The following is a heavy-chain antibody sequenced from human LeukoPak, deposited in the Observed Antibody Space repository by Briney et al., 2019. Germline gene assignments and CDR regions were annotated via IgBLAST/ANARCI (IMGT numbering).Heavy chain of an antibody. CDR2: IWYDRSNK. Sequence: GGSLRLSCAASGFTFSSYGMHWVRQAPGKGLEWVAVIWYDRSNKYYAGSVKGRFTISRDNSKNTLYLQMNSLRAEDTAVYYCARGQAVALFDYWGQGTLVTVSS. CDR1: GFTFSSYG. CDR3: ARGQAVALFDY. D-gene: IGHD6-19*01. J-gene: IGHJ4*02. V-gene: IGHV3-33*01.